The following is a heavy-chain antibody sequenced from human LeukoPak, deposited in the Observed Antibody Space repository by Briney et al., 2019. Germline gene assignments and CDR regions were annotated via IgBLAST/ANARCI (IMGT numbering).Heavy chain of an antibody. J-gene: IGHJ6*03. CDR2: IWYDESNN. Sequence: GRSLRLSCVASGFSFSRYGMHWVRQAPGKGLEWLAVIWYDESNNFYADSVKGRSTISRDNSKKTLYLQLNSLRAEDTAVYFCAKSFLELEAYDYYMDVWGKGTTVTVSS. V-gene: IGHV3-33*06. D-gene: IGHD1-7*01. CDR1: GFSFSRYG. CDR3: AKSFLELEAYDYYMDV.